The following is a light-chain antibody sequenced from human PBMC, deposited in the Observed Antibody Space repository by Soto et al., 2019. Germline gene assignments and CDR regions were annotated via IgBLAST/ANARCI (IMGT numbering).Light chain of an antibody. Sequence: QAVVTQEPSLTVSPGGTGTLTCALSTGPVTSDFYPNWFQQKPGQVPRALIFSTSKKHSWTPARFSGSLLGGKAALTLSGVQPEDEADYYCLLYYGGAYVFGSGTKLTVL. V-gene: IGLV7-43*01. CDR2: STS. CDR3: LLYYGGAYV. J-gene: IGLJ1*01. CDR1: TGPVTSDFY.